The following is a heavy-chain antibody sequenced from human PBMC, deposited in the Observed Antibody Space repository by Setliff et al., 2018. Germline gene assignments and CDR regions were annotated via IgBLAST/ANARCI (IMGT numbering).Heavy chain of an antibody. D-gene: IGHD1-20*01. J-gene: IGHJ4*02. CDR2: ISGSGDST. CDR3: AKRYNRWYYFDF. V-gene: IGHV3-23*01. CDR1: GFTFSTYA. Sequence: LRLSCAASGFTFSTYAMSWVRQTPGKGLEWVSTISGSGDSTYYADSVKGRFTISRDNSKNTLYLQMTSLRAEDTAIYYCAKRYNRWYYFDFWGQGTLVTVSS.